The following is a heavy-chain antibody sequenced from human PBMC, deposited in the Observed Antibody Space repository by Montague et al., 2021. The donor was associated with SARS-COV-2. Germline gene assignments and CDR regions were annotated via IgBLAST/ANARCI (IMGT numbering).Heavy chain of an antibody. J-gene: IGHJ3*01. V-gene: IGHV4-59*02. CDR3: VRDFYDTSDYVQGTFDV. D-gene: IGHD3-22*01. Sequence: SETLSLTCSVSGVSVSNYYWAWIRQTPEKGLEWIGYIYYTGSTNYNPSLRNRITISIDTSANQFPLKLRSVTPADTAVYYCVRDFYDTSDYVQGTFDVWGHGSVVSVSS. CDR2: IYYTGST. CDR1: GVSVSNYY.